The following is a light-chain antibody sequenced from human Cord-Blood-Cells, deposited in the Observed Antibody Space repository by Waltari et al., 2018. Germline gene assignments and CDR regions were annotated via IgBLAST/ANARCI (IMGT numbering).Light chain of an antibody. V-gene: IGLV1-44*01. CDR3: AAWDDSLNGYV. Sequence: QSVLTQPPSASGTPGQRVTIYCSGSSSNIGSNTVNWYQQRPGTAPKLLIYSHNQRPYGVPDRFSGSKSGTSAALAISGLQSEDEADYYCAAWDDSLNGYVFGTGTKVTGL. CDR2: SHN. CDR1: SSNIGSNT. J-gene: IGLJ1*01.